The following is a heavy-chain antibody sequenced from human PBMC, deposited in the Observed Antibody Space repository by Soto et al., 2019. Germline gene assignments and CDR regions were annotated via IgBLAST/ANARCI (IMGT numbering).Heavy chain of an antibody. Sequence: PSETLSLTCGVSGYSLNSGYYWGWIRQPPGKVLEWIGSIHHSVITYYSPSLRSRLSLSVDTSKNQFSLKLTSVTAADTAVYYCARAYYDGNNYRTRGWFDPWGQGILVTVSS. CDR1: GYSLNSGYY. J-gene: IGHJ5*02. V-gene: IGHV4-38-2*01. CDR3: ARAYYDGNNYRTRGWFDP. CDR2: IHHSVIT. D-gene: IGHD3-16*01.